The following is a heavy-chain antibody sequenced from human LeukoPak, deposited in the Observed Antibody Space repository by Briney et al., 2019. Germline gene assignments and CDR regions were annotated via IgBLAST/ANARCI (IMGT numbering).Heavy chain of an antibody. CDR2: IIPIFGTA. D-gene: IGHD3-22*01. CDR3: ARNLDYYDSSGYYVNAFDI. Sequence: GASVKVSCKASGGTFSSYAISWVRQAPGQGLEWMGGIIPIFGTANCAQKFQGRVTITADKSTSTAYMELSSLRSEDTAVYYCARNLDYYDSSGYYVNAFDIWGQGTMVTVSS. J-gene: IGHJ3*02. CDR1: GGTFSSYA. V-gene: IGHV1-69*06.